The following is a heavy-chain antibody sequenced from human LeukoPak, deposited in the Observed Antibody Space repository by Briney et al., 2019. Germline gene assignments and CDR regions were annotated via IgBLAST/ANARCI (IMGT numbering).Heavy chain of an antibody. J-gene: IGHJ4*02. V-gene: IGHV4-59*01. CDR1: VGSISIYY. CDR3: ARQITAYYFDY. D-gene: IGHD1-14*01. Sequence: SESLSLTFPVSVGSISIYYWSLVRPPPRQRAEWIGYIYYSGSTNYNPSLKSRVTISVDTSKNQFSLKLSSVTAADTAVYYCARQITAYYFDYWGQGTLVTVSS. CDR2: IYYSGST.